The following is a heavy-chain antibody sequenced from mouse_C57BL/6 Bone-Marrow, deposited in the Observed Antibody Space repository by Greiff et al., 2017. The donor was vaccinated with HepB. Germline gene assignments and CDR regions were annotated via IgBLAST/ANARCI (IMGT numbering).Heavy chain of an antibody. CDR3: ARRRGYDQEERFAY. V-gene: IGHV5-6*01. CDR1: GFTFSSYG. CDR2: ISSGGSYT. Sequence: DVQLQESGGDLVKPGGSLKLSCAASGFTFSSYGMSWVRQTPDKRLEWVATISSGGSYTYYPDSVKVRFTISRDNAKNTLYLQMSSLKSEDTAMYYCARRRGYDQEERFAYWGQGTLVTVSA. J-gene: IGHJ3*01. D-gene: IGHD2-2*01.